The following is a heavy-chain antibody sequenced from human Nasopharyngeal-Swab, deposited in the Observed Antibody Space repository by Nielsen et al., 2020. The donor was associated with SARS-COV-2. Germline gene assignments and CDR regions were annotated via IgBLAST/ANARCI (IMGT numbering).Heavy chain of an antibody. Sequence: ASVKVSCKVSGYTLTELSMHWVRQAPGKGLEWMGGFDPEDGETIYAQKFQGRVTMTEDTSTDTAYMELSSLTSEDTAVYYCTTVAGSYGRFDYWGQGTLATVSS. CDR3: TTVAGSYGRFDY. J-gene: IGHJ4*02. CDR1: GYTLTELS. CDR2: FDPEDGET. D-gene: IGHD1-26*01. V-gene: IGHV1-24*01.